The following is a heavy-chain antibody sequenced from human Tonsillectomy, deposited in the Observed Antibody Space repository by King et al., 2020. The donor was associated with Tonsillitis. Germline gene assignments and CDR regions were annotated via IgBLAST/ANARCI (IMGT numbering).Heavy chain of an antibody. Sequence: QLQESGPGLVKPSETLTLTVTVSGGSIISRSYYWVWIRQPPGQGLEWLGSIYYNWSTVYNPSLKSRVTISVDTSKNQFSLKLSSVTAAYTAVYYCAANRRYSSSWRFDYWGQGTLVTVSS. V-gene: IGHV4-39*01. D-gene: IGHD6-13*01. CDR1: GGSIISRSYY. CDR3: AANRRYSSSWRFDY. J-gene: IGHJ4*02. CDR2: IYYNWST.